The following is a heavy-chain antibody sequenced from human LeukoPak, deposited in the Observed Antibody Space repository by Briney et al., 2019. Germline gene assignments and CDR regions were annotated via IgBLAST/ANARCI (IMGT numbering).Heavy chain of an antibody. V-gene: IGHV3-9*01. Sequence: GRSLRLSCAASGLPFDDYAMHWVRQRPGKGLEWVSGINWKSGNIGYADSVKGRFTTTRDNSQMSLHLQMNSLTIEGTALYYCAIKAGVAVAGSFDSWGQGTLVTVSS. D-gene: IGHD6-19*01. CDR2: INWKSGNI. CDR3: AIKAGVAVAGSFDS. CDR1: GLPFDDYA. J-gene: IGHJ4*02.